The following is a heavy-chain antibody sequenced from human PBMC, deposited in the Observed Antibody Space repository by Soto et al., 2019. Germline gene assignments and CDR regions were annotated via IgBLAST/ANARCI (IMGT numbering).Heavy chain of an antibody. Sequence: PSETLSLTCTVSDGSISSSYWSWIRQPAGKGLEWIGRVYTSGSTNYNPSLKSRVTRSVDTSKNQFSLKLSSVTAADTAVYYCARREGPSTVKSAFDIWGQGTMVTVSS. V-gene: IGHV4-4*07. D-gene: IGHD4-17*01. CDR2: VYTSGST. CDR3: ARREGPSTVKSAFDI. CDR1: DGSISSSY. J-gene: IGHJ3*02.